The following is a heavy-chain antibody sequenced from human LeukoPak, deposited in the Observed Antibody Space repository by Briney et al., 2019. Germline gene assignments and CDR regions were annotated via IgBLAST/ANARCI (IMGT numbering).Heavy chain of an antibody. Sequence: GGSLRLSCAASGFTFSSYGMHWVRQAPGKGLEWVAVISYDGSNKYYADSVKGRFTISRDNSKNTLYLQMNSLRAEDTAMYHCAKGSGGSYYGYFQHWGQGTLVTVSS. CDR3: AKGSGGSYYGYFQH. CDR2: ISYDGSNK. V-gene: IGHV3-30*18. CDR1: GFTFSSYG. J-gene: IGHJ1*01. D-gene: IGHD1-26*01.